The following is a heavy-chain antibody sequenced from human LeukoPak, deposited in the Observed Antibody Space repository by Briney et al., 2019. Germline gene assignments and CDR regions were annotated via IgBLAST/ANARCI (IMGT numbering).Heavy chain of an antibody. CDR1: GFTISDYY. CDR2: IYSGGKT. D-gene: IGHD3-22*01. J-gene: IGHJ4*02. Sequence: PGGSLRLPCAVSGFTISDYYMSWVRQAPGKGLEWVSVIYSGGKTYYADSVKGRFTISRDDPKNTLHLQMNSLRAEDTAVYYCARINYYDGSGFYRDYWGQGTLVTVSS. V-gene: IGHV3-53*01. CDR3: ARINYYDGSGFYRDY.